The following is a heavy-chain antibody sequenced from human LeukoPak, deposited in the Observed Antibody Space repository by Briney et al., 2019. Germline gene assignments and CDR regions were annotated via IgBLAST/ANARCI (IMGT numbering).Heavy chain of an antibody. CDR3: ARRPYTTGYGDYKVRPYDY. CDR1: GGSISSSSYY. D-gene: IGHD4-17*01. J-gene: IGHJ4*02. CDR2: IYYSGST. Sequence: PSETLSLTCTVSGGSISSSSYYWGWIRQPPGKGLEWIGSIYYSGSTYYNPSLKSRVTISVDTSKNQFSLKLSSVTAADTAVYYCARRPYTTGYGDYKVRPYDYWGQGTLVTVSS. V-gene: IGHV4-39*01.